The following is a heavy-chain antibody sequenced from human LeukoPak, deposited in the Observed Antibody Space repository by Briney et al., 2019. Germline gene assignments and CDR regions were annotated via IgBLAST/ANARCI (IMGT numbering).Heavy chain of an antibody. V-gene: IGHV3-21*01. CDR3: ARETDRSGFYYDH. CDR2: ISASSAYI. CDR1: GFTFRGYT. Sequence: VKPGGSLRLSCAASGFTFRGYTMNWVRQAPGKGLEWVASISASSAYIFYAASLKGRFTISRDNAKNSLFLEIDSLRAEDTAVYYCARETDRSGFYYDHWGQGTLVTVAS. J-gene: IGHJ4*02. D-gene: IGHD3-3*01.